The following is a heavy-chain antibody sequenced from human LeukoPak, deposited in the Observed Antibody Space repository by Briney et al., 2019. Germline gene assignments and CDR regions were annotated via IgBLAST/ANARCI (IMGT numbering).Heavy chain of an antibody. CDR2: IKGDGSYK. V-gene: IGHV3-7*03. J-gene: IGHJ4*02. Sequence: GGSLRLSCAASGFTFSNYWMSWVRQAPGKGLEWVANIKGDGSYKYYVDSVKGRFTISRDNAKSSVYLQMNTLRAEDTAVYYCATSANSSGNDWGQGTLVTVSS. CDR3: ATSANSSGND. CDR1: GFTFSNYW. D-gene: IGHD3-22*01.